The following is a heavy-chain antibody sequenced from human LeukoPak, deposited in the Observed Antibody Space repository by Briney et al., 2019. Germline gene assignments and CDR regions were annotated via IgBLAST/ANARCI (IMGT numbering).Heavy chain of an antibody. CDR1: GYXFTTYW. Sequence: ASVKVSCKASGYXFTTYWIHWVRQAPGQGLEWMGRTNPTSGGTNYAQKFQGRVTMTRDTSISTAYMELSRLTSDDTAVYYCARGVLSGDYGRYFDYWGQGALVTVSS. J-gene: IGHJ4*02. CDR3: ARGVLSGDYGRYFDY. D-gene: IGHD4-17*01. V-gene: IGHV1-2*02. CDR2: TNPTSGGT.